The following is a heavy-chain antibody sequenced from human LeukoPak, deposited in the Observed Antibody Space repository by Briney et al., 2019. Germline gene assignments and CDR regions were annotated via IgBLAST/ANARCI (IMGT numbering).Heavy chain of an antibody. CDR3: ARILSSSWSQSDY. V-gene: IGHV1-2*02. D-gene: IGHD6-13*01. CDR1: GYTLTGYY. Sequence: GASVKVSCKASGYTLTGYYMHWVRQAPGQGLEWMGWINPNSGGTNYAQKFQGRVTMTRDTSISTAYMELSRLRSDDTAVYYCARILSSSWSQSDYWGQGTLVTVSS. CDR2: INPNSGGT. J-gene: IGHJ4*02.